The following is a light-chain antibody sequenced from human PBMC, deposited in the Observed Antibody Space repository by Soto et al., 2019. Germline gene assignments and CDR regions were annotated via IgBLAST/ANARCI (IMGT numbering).Light chain of an antibody. J-gene: IGLJ1*01. Sequence: QSVLTQPASVSGSPGQSITISCTGTSSDVGGYNYVSWYQHHPGKAPKLIIYDVSNRPSGVSNRFSGSKSGNTASLTISGLQPQAEADYYCSSYTTSNTRQIVFGTGTKVTVL. CDR3: SSYTTSNTRQIV. CDR2: DVS. CDR1: SSDVGGYNY. V-gene: IGLV2-14*03.